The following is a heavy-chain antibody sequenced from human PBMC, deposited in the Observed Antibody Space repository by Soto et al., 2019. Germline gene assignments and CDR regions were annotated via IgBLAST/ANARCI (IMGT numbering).Heavy chain of an antibody. CDR1: GYTFTSYG. CDR2: ISAYNGNT. Sequence: QVQLVQSGAEVKKPGASVKVSCKASGYTFTSYGISWVRQAPGQGLEWMGWISAYNGNTNYAQKLQGRVTMTTDTSTSTASMELSRLRSDDTGVYYCARVYHSQYYYDSSALGFDPWGQGTLVTVSP. V-gene: IGHV1-18*01. D-gene: IGHD3-22*01. J-gene: IGHJ5*02. CDR3: ARVYHSQYYYDSSALGFDP.